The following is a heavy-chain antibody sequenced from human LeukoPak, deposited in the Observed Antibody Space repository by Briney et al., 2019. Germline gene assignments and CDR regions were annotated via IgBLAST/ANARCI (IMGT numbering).Heavy chain of an antibody. Sequence: GRSLRLSCAASGFTFSSYAMHWVSQAPGKGLEWVAVISYDGSSKYYADSVKGRFTISRDNSKNTLYLQMNSLRAEDTAVYYCARGYSSSWLDNWFDPWGQGTLVTVSS. D-gene: IGHD6-13*01. J-gene: IGHJ5*02. CDR1: GFTFSSYA. V-gene: IGHV3-30*04. CDR2: ISYDGSSK. CDR3: ARGYSSSWLDNWFDP.